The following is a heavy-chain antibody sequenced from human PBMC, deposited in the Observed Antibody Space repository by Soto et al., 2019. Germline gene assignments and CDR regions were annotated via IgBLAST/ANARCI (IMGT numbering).Heavy chain of an antibody. J-gene: IGHJ6*02. CDR2: IKSKTDGGTT. CDR1: GFTFSNAW. Sequence: GGSLRLSCAASGFTFSNAWMNWVRQAPGKGLEWVGRIKSKTDGGTTDYAAPVKGRFTISRDDSKNTLYLQMNSLKTEDTAVYYFTTHSNYLYYYYYYGMDVWGQGTTVTVS. V-gene: IGHV3-15*07. CDR3: TTHSNYLYYYYYYGMDV. D-gene: IGHD4-4*01.